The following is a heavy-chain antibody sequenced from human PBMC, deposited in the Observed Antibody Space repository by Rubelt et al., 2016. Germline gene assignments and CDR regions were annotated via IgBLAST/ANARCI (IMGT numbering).Heavy chain of an antibody. CDR3: ARGGMGGSTGYFDY. J-gene: IGHJ4*02. CDR2: IWYDGSNK. V-gene: IGHV3-33*01. D-gene: IGHD1-26*01. CDR1: GFTFSSYG. Sequence: VQLVESGGGLVQPGGSLRLSCAASGFTFSSYGMHWVRQAPGKGLEWVAVIWYDGSNKYYADSVKGRFTSSRDNSKNTLYLQMNSLRAEDTAVYYCARGGMGGSTGYFDYWGQGTLVTVSS.